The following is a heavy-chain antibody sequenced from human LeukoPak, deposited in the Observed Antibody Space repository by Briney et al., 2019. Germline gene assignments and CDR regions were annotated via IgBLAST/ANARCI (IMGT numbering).Heavy chain of an antibody. J-gene: IGHJ6*02. CDR2: ISHSGNS. D-gene: IGHD3-16*02. CDR1: GGSFSGYC. Sequence: PSETLSLTGSVDGGSFSGYCWKWIRQAPGKEREGSGEISHSGNSNYKPSHKSRVIISVDTSKNQSSLNLSFVTAADTVVYYGARAQTDDNVWGSYRQKSHYCNGVDVWGQGATVTVSS. V-gene: IGHV4-34*01. CDR3: ARAQTDDNVWGSYRQKSHYCNGVDV.